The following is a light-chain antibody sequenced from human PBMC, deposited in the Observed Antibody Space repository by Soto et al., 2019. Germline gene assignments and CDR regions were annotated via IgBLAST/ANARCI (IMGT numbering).Light chain of an antibody. CDR2: DSS. V-gene: IGKV1-6*01. CDR1: QGIGND. CDR3: LQDYSYPRT. Sequence: AIQMTQSPSSLSASVGDRVTITCRASQGIGNDLGWYQQKPGKAPLLLIFDSSSLQTGVPSRFGGSGSGTDFTLTISNLQPEDFATYYCLQDYSYPRTFGQGTKLEI. J-gene: IGKJ2*01.